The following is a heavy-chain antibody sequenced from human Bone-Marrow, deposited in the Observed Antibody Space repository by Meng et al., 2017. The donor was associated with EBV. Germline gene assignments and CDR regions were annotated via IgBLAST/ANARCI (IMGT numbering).Heavy chain of an antibody. V-gene: IGHV1-2*06. CDR3: ARFTYYYDSSGPNWFDP. J-gene: IGHJ5*02. Sequence: VQLGLAGAEATEPVASVNYCCTCAEYTFPGLFIHWVRQAPEQGLEWMGRINPNSGGTNYAQKFQGRVTMTRDTSISTDYMELSRLRSDDTAVYYCARFTYYYDSSGPNWFDPWGQGTLVTVSS. D-gene: IGHD3-22*01. CDR2: INPNSGGT. CDR1: EYTFPGLF.